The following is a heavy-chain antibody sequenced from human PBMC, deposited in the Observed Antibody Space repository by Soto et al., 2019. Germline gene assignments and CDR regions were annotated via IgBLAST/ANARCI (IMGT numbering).Heavy chain of an antibody. D-gene: IGHD5-12*01. CDR2: IIPILGIA. J-gene: IGHJ4*02. CDR1: GGTFSSYT. V-gene: IGHV1-69*04. CDR3: ARDRQRYSGYDSGY. Sequence: ASVKVSCKASGGTFSSYTISWVRQAPGQGLEWMGRIIPILGIANYAQKFQGRVTITADKSTSTAYMELSSLRSEDTAVYYCARDRQRYSGYDSGYWGQGTLVTVSS.